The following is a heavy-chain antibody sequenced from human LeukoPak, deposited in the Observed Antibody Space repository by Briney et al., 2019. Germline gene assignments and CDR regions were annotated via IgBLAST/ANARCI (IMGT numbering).Heavy chain of an antibody. V-gene: IGHV3-66*01. CDR1: GFTFSSYA. CDR2: IYSGGST. J-gene: IGHJ4*02. D-gene: IGHD4-17*01. CDR3: ARDTHGDYGDY. Sequence: GGSLRLSCAASGFTFSSYAMSWVRQAPGKGLEWVSVIYSGGSTYYADSVKGRFTISRDNSKNTLYLQMNSLRAEDTAVYYCARDTHGDYGDYWGQGTLVTVSS.